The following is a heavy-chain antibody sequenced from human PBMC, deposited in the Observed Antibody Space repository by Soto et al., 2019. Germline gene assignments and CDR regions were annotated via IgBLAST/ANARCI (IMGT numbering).Heavy chain of an antibody. CDR3: AGQIYSGYSWFDP. CDR1: GYTSTNYG. V-gene: IGHV1-18*01. D-gene: IGHD5-12*01. J-gene: IGHJ5*02. Sequence: GASVKVSCKVSGYTSTNYGISWVRQAPGQGLEWMGWISAHNDNTYYAQKFQGRATMTTDTSTSTAYMELRSLSSDDTAVFYCAGQIYSGYSWFDPWGQGTLVTVSS. CDR2: ISAHNDNT.